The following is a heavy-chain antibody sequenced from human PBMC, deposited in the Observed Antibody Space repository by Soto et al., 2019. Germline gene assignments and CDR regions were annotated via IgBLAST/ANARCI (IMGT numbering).Heavy chain of an antibody. CDR2: IIPIFGTA. V-gene: IGHV1-69*13. Sequence: SVKVSCKASGGTFSSYAISWVRQAPGQGLEWMGGIIPIFGTANYAQKFQGRVTITADESTSTAYMELSSLRSEDTAVYYCASHPNYYDSSGVDYWGQGTLVTVSS. J-gene: IGHJ4*02. D-gene: IGHD3-22*01. CDR3: ASHPNYYDSSGVDY. CDR1: GGTFSSYA.